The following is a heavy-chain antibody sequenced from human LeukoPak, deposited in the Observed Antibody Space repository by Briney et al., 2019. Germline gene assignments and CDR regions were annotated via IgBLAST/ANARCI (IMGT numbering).Heavy chain of an antibody. J-gene: IGHJ4*02. CDR3: AKGFYGDYVPLVY. CDR2: ISGSGGST. Sequence: PGGSLRLSCAASGFTFSSYGMHWVRQAPGKGLEWVSAISGSGGSTYYADSVKGRFTISRDNSKNTLYLQMNSLRAEDTAVYYCAKGFYGDYVPLVYWGQGTLVTVSS. D-gene: IGHD4-17*01. CDR1: GFTFSSYG. V-gene: IGHV3-23*01.